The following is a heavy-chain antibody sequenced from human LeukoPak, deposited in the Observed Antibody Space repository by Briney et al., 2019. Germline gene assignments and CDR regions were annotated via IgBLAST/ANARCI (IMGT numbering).Heavy chain of an antibody. Sequence: GGSLRLSCAASGFTFSSYEMNWVRQAPGKGLEWVSYISSSGSTIYYADSVKGRFTISRDNAKNSLYLQMNSLRAEDTAVYYCARGGYDFWSGYPVDYWGQGTLVTVSS. V-gene: IGHV3-48*03. D-gene: IGHD3-3*01. CDR3: ARGGYDFWSGYPVDY. CDR2: ISSSGSTI. J-gene: IGHJ4*02. CDR1: GFTFSSYE.